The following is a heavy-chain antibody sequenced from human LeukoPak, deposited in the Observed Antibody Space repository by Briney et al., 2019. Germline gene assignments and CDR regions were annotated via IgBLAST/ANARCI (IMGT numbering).Heavy chain of an antibody. V-gene: IGHV3-30*03. CDR3: ASLLYPIAEYFQH. CDR2: ISYDGSNK. D-gene: IGHD3-16*02. Sequence: GGSLRLSCAASGFTFSSYGMHWVRQAPGKGLEWVAVISYDGSNKYYADSVKGRFTISRDNSKNTLYLQMNSLRAEHTAVYYCASLLYPIAEYFQHWGQGTLVTVSS. J-gene: IGHJ1*01. CDR1: GFTFSSYG.